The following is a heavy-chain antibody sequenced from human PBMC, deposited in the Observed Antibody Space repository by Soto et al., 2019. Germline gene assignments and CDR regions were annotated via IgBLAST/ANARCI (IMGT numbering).Heavy chain of an antibody. CDR3: ARLYGAYAQQYYQSMDV. J-gene: IGHJ6*02. D-gene: IGHD4-17*01. CDR2: IWYDGSNK. V-gene: IGHV3-33*01. Sequence: QVQLVESGGGVAQPGRSLRLSCAASGFTFSSYGMYWVRQSPGKGLEWVAVIWYDGSNKYYADSVKGRFTISRDNSKHTLYLQMGRLRAEDTAVYYCARLYGAYAQQYYQSMDVWGQGTTVTVSS. CDR1: GFTFSSYG.